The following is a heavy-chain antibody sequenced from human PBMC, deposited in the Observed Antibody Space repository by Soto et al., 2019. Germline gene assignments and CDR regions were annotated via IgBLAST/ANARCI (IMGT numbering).Heavy chain of an antibody. CDR2: INTYKGNI. J-gene: IGHJ4*02. V-gene: IGHV1-18*01. CDR1: GYTFTDYG. Sequence: QVQLVQSGAEVKKPGASVRVSCKSSGYTFTDYGITWVRQAPGQGLEWMGWINTYKGNINYAQRLQGRVTMTTDTSTSTADMELRSLTSDDTAVYYCARERGGYKRFDCWGQGALVTVSS. CDR3: ARERGGYKRFDC. D-gene: IGHD1-26*01.